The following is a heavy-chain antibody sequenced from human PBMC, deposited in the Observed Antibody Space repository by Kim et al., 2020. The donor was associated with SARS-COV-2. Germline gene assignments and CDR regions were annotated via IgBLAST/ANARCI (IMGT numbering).Heavy chain of an antibody. D-gene: IGHD1-26*01. CDR3: ARALGGNYYYGMDV. CDR2: ISYDGSNK. J-gene: IGHJ6*02. V-gene: IGHV3-30*04. CDR1: GFTFSSYA. Sequence: GGSLRLSCVASGFTFSSYAMHWVRQAPGKGLEWVAVISYDGSNKYYADSVKGRFTISRDNSKNTLYLQMNSLRAEDTAVYYCARALGGNYYYGMDVWGQGTTVTVSS.